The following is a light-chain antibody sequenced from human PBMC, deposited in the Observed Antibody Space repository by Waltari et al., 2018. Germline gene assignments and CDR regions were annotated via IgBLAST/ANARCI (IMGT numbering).Light chain of an antibody. J-gene: IGLJ2*01. V-gene: IGLV2-8*01. CDR3: SSYADSNNLV. CDR2: EVT. CDR1: SSDVGYY. Sequence: QSALTQPPSASGSPGQSVTISCTGTSSDVGYYVSWYQQHPGKAPKLMISEVTKRPSGVPDRFSGSKSGNTASLTVSGLQAEDEADYYCSSYADSNNLVFGGGTKLTVL.